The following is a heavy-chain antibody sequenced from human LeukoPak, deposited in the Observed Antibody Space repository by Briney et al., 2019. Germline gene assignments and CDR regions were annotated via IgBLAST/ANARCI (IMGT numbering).Heavy chain of an antibody. CDR1: GGSISSGGYY. D-gene: IGHD2-2*01. Sequence: SQTLSLTCTVSGGSISSGGYYWSWIRQHPGKGLEWIGYIYYSGNTYYNPSLKSRVTISVDTSKNQFSLKLSSVTAADTAVYYCARDSSRRSSTGNWGQGTLVTVSS. CDR3: ARDSSRRSSTGN. V-gene: IGHV4-31*03. CDR2: IYYSGNT. J-gene: IGHJ4*02.